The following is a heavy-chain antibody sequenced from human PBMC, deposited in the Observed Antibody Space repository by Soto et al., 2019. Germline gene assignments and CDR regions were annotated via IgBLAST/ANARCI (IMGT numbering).Heavy chain of an antibody. CDR1: GGSISSGGHY. D-gene: IGHD2-8*01. CDR2: IYHNGIT. V-gene: IGHV4-31*03. CDR3: ASKPNGLYYFDF. J-gene: IGHJ4*02. Sequence: QVQLQESGPGLVMPSQTLSLTCTVSGGSISSGGHYWSWIRLNPGKGLEWIGSIYHNGITYYAPSLKGRVTMSVDTSTNQFSLRLSSVTAADTAVYYCASKPNGLYYFDFWGQGTLVTVSS.